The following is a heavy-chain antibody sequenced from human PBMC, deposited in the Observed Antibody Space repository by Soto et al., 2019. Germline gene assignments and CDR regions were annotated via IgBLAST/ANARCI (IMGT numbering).Heavy chain of an antibody. Sequence: PGGSLRLSCAASGFTFSDYYMSWIRQAPGKGLEWVSYIISSGSTIYYADSVKGRFTISRDNAKNSLYLQMNSLRAEDTAVYYCAKGKNDWNYNDVFDIWGQGTLVTVSS. D-gene: IGHD1-7*01. CDR2: IISSGSTI. CDR3: AKGKNDWNYNDVFDI. V-gene: IGHV3-11*01. CDR1: GFTFSDYY. J-gene: IGHJ3*02.